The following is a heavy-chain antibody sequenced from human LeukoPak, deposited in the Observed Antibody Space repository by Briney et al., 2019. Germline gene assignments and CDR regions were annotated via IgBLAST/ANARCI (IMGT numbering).Heavy chain of an antibody. CDR2: INTGNGNT. V-gene: IGHV1-3*03. J-gene: IGHJ4*02. CDR3: ARSASIAVADRFDY. Sequence: ASLRVSCKPSGYTFTSYAMHWVRHAPGQRLEWMGCINTGNGNTKYSQAFQGRDTITRDTSASTAYTELSSLRSEDMTVYYCARSASIAVADRFDYWGEGTLVTVSS. D-gene: IGHD6-13*01. CDR1: GYTFTSYA.